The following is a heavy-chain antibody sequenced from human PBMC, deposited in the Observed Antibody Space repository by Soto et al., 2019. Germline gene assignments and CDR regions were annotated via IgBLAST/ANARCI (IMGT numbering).Heavy chain of an antibody. Sequence: QVQLVESGGGLVKPGGSLSLSCAASGFTFSDYYMSWIRQASGKGLEWVSYITSSGSSKYYADSVKGRFTISRDNAKNSLFLQMNSLRAEDTAVYYCARVDVYGYYYGMDVWGQGTAVTVSS. CDR1: GFTFSDYY. V-gene: IGHV3-11*01. CDR2: ITSSGSSK. CDR3: ARVDVYGYYYGMDV. J-gene: IGHJ6*02. D-gene: IGHD4-17*01.